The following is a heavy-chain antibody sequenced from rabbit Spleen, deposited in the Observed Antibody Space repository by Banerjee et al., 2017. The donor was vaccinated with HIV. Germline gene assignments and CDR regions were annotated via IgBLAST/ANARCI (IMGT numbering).Heavy chain of an antibody. Sequence: QEQLVESGGGLVQPGGSLKLSCKASGFDFSGYRVSWVRQAPGKGLEWIGYIDPICGKTYYASWVNGRFPISRDSAQNSVFLQLNSLTAADTATYFCARDGRSTSAWSFNLWGPGSLVTVS. CDR3: ARDGRSTSAWSFNL. J-gene: IGHJ4*01. CDR1: GFDFSGYR. CDR2: IDPICGKT. V-gene: IGHV1S47*01. D-gene: IGHD1-1*01.